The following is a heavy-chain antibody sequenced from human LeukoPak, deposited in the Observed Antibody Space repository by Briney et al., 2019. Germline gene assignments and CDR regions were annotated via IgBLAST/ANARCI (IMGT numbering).Heavy chain of an antibody. CDR2: IYYSGST. Sequence: SETLSLTCTVSGGSISSYYWSWIRQPPGKGLEWIGYIYYSGSTNYNPSLKSRVTISVDTSKNQFSLKLSSVTAADTAVYYCARGTRAAAGFDYWGQGTLVTVSS. CDR1: GGSISSYY. J-gene: IGHJ4*02. CDR3: ARGTRAAAGFDY. D-gene: IGHD6-13*01. V-gene: IGHV4-59*12.